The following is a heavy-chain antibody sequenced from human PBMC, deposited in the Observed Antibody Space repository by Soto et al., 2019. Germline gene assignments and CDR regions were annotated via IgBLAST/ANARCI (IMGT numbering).Heavy chain of an antibody. J-gene: IGHJ2*01. CDR3: ASRSRTVTTPGGYNWYFDL. D-gene: IGHD5-12*01. CDR1: GGSISSYY. Sequence: QVQLQESGPGLVRPSETLSLTCTVSGGSISSYYWSWIRQPPGKGLEWIGYIYDSGSTNYNPSLKSRVTISVDTSRNQFSLKLSSVTAADTAVYHCASRSRTVTTPGGYNWYFDLWGRGTLVTVSS. V-gene: IGHV4-59*01. CDR2: IYDSGST.